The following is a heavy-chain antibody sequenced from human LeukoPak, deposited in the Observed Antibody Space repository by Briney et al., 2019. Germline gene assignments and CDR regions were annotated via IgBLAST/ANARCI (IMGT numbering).Heavy chain of an antibody. CDR1: GYTFTSYD. J-gene: IGHJ6*02. CDR2: MNPNIGHT. CDR3: TRAHSGYHYYYGMDV. V-gene: IGHV1-8*01. Sequence: ASVKVSCKASGYTFTSYDVNWVRQATGQGLEWMGWMNPNIGHTGYAQKFQGRVTMTRNTSISTAYMELSSVTSEDTAVYYCTRAHSGYHYYYGMDVWGQGTTVTVCS. D-gene: IGHD5-12*01.